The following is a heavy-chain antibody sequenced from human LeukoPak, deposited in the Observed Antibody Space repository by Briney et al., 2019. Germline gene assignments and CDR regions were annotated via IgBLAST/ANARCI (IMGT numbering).Heavy chain of an antibody. CDR1: GGSISSYY. CDR3: ASQDTAMSLGDY. Sequence: SETLSLTCTVSGGSISSYYWSWIRQPPGKGLEWIASIYYSGSTYYNPSLKSRVTISVDTSKNQFSLKLSSVTAADTAVYYCASQDTAMSLGDYWGQGTLVTVSS. CDR2: IYYSGST. J-gene: IGHJ4*02. V-gene: IGHV4-59*12. D-gene: IGHD5-18*01.